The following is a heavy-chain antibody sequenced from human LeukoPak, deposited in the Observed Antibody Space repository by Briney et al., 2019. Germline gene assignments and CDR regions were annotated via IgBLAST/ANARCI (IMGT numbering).Heavy chain of an antibody. CDR2: IIPIFGTA. J-gene: IGHJ6*02. V-gene: IGHV1-69*05. CDR3: AATYCGGDCYSEYYGMDV. CDR1: GGTFSSYA. Sequence: SVKVSCKASGGTFSSYAISWVRQAPGQGLEWMGGIIPIFGTANYAQKFQGRVTMTRDTSTSTVYMELSSLRSEDTAVYYCAATYCGGDCYSEYYGMDVWGQGTTVTVSS. D-gene: IGHD2-21*02.